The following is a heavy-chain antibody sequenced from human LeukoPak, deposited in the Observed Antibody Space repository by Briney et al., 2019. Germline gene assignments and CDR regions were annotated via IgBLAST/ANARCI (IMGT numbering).Heavy chain of an antibody. CDR3: ARDLPTGTYRAYFDN. CDR2: ISSTGSDI. J-gene: IGHJ4*02. Sequence: GGSLRLSCAASGFIVSSNYMSWVRQAPGKGLEWVSYISSTGSDIYYADSVKGRFTISRDNAENSLYLQMNSLRAEDTAVYYCARDLPTGTYRAYFDNWGQGTLVTVSS. D-gene: IGHD1-26*01. CDR1: GFIVSSNY. V-gene: IGHV3-11*04.